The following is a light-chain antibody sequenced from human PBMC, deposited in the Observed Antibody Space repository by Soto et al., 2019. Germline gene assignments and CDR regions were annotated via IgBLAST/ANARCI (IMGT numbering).Light chain of an antibody. Sequence: IQMTQSPSSLSASVRDRVTITFRASQYISTYLNWYQQKPGKAPKLLIYAASTLQSGVPSRFSGSGSGTDFTLTISSLQPEDFATYYCQQSYSSLWTFGQGTKVDI. CDR3: QQSYSSLWT. CDR2: AAS. CDR1: QYISTY. V-gene: IGKV1-39*01. J-gene: IGKJ1*01.